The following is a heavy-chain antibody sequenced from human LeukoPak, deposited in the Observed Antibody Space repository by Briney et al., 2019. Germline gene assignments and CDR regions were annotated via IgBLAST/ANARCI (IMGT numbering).Heavy chain of an antibody. J-gene: IGHJ4*02. D-gene: IGHD3-22*01. V-gene: IGHV1-46*01. Sequence: ASVKVSCKASGYTFTSYYIFWVRQAPGQGLEWMGIIDPSTGSTSYSQKFQGRVTMTRDMSTSTVYMELSSLRSEDTALYYCARGVLVRVYDSNPHYGHYWGQGTLVTVSS. CDR3: ARGVLVRVYDSNPHYGHY. CDR1: GYTFTSYY. CDR2: IDPSTGST.